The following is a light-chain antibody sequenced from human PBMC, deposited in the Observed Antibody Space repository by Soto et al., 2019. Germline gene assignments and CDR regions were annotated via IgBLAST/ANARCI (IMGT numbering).Light chain of an antibody. J-gene: IGLJ2*01. Sequence: QSALTQPASVSGSPGQSIANSCTGTSSNVGGYNFVSWYQQHPGKAPKLLIYEVNKRPSGVSNRFSGSKSDNTASLTISGLQAEDEADYYCCSYGGDRIFGGGTKLTVL. V-gene: IGLV2-23*02. CDR1: SSNVGGYNF. CDR2: EVN. CDR3: CSYGGDRI.